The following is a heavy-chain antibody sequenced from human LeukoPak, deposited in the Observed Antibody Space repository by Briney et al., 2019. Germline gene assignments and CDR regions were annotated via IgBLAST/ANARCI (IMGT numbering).Heavy chain of an antibody. V-gene: IGHV1-2*06. D-gene: IGHD1-7*01. J-gene: IGHJ4*02. CDR2: INPNSGDT. CDR1: GYTFTGYY. Sequence: ASVKVSCKASGYTFTGYYMHWLRQAPGQGLEWMGRINPNSGDTKFAQKFQGRVTMSRDASLSTAYMELSRLTSDDTAVYFCATHINWNYAGILDYWGQGALVTVSS. CDR3: ATHINWNYAGILDY.